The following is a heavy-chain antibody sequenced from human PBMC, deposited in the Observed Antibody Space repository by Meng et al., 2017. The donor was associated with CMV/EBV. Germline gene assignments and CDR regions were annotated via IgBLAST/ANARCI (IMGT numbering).Heavy chain of an antibody. Sequence: SGPTLVKPTQTLTLTCTFSGFSLSSTGVGVGWIRQPPGKALEWLTLLYWNNDERYSPSLKSRLSITKDTSKNQVVLTMNNMDPVDTGTYYCAHRDVSRAFDIWGQGTMVTVSS. J-gene: IGHJ3*02. CDR3: AHRDVSRAFDI. CDR1: GFSLSSTGVG. V-gene: IGHV2-5*01. CDR2: LYWNNDE. D-gene: IGHD5/OR15-5a*01.